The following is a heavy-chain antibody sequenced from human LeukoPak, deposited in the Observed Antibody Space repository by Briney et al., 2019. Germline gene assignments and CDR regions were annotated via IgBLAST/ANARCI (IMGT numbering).Heavy chain of an antibody. CDR3: AREYIVVVPAATYYYYGMDV. Sequence: ASVKVSCKASGYTFTSYDINWVRQATGQGLEWMGWMNPNSGNTGYAQKFQGRVTMTRNTSISTAYMELSRLRSDDTAVYYCAREYIVVVPAATYYYYGMDVWGQGTTVTVSS. V-gene: IGHV1-8*01. CDR1: GYTFTSYD. J-gene: IGHJ6*02. CDR2: MNPNSGNT. D-gene: IGHD2-2*01.